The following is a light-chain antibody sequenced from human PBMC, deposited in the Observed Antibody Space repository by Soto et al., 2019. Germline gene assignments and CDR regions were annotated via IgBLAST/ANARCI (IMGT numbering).Light chain of an antibody. CDR1: QSLLHSDGNTY. CDR2: KVS. Sequence: EIVMTQTPLSSPVTVGQPASISCSSSQSLLHSDGNTYLSWLQQRPGQPPRLLICKVSNRFSGVPVRFSGSGAGTDFTLKISRVEAEDVGFYYCMQGTHFPFTFGGGTKVEIK. J-gene: IGKJ4*01. CDR3: MQGTHFPFT. V-gene: IGKV2-24*01.